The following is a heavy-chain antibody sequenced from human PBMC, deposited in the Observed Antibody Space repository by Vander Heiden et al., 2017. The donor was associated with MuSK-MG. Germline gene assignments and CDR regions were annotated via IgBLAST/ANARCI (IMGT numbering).Heavy chain of an antibody. CDR1: GFTFSSYA. CDR3: AKVGSGGGCYLVGY. D-gene: IGHD2-21*02. J-gene: IGHJ4*02. V-gene: IGHV3-23*01. Sequence: EVQLLESGGGLVQPGGSLRLSCAASGFTFSSYALTWVRQAPGKGREWVSAITGSGTKKYYADAGKGRFTISRDNSKITLYLQMNRMRAEETAVYYYAKVGSGGGCYLVGYWGQGTLVTVSS. CDR2: ITGSGTKK.